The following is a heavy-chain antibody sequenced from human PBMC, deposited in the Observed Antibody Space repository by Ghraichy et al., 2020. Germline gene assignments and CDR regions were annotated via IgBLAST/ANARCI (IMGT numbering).Heavy chain of an antibody. CDR3: ARGRIGITGTDYGMDV. CDR1: GFTFSSYG. V-gene: IGHV3-33*01. J-gene: IGHJ6*02. Sequence: GESLNISCAASGFTFSSYGMHWVRQAPGKGLEWVAVIWYDGSNKYYADSVKGRFTISRDNSKNTLYLQMNSLRAEDTAVYYCARGRIGITGTDYGMDVWGQGTTVTVSS. CDR2: IWYDGSNK. D-gene: IGHD1-7*01.